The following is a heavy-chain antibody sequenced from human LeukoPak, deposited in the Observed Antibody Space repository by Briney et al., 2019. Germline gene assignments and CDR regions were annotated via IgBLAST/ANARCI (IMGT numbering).Heavy chain of an antibody. D-gene: IGHD3-16*01. CDR2: INPNNGDT. CDR1: GYTLSDYY. CDR3: ARDLEYLYPGGAFDI. V-gene: IGHV1-2*02. J-gene: IGHJ3*02. Sequence: ASVKVSCKASGYTLSDYYLHWVRQAPGQRPEWMAWINPNNGDTKIAQKLQGRVTMTRDTSINTAYLELSGLRPDDTAVYYCARDLEYLYPGGAFDIWGQGTMVTVSS.